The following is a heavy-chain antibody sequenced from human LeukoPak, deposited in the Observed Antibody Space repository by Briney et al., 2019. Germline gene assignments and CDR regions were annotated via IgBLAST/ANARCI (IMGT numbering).Heavy chain of an antibody. D-gene: IGHD6-13*01. V-gene: IGHV3-7*01. CDR3: ARAATTGTVDY. CDR2: INQDGVET. Sequence: GGSLRPSCAASGFTFRNYWMSWVRQAPGKGLEWVANINQDGVETYYVDSVEGRFTISRDNAENSLYLQMNNLRAEDTAVFYCARAATTGTVDYWGQGTLVTVSS. J-gene: IGHJ4*02. CDR1: GFTFRNYW.